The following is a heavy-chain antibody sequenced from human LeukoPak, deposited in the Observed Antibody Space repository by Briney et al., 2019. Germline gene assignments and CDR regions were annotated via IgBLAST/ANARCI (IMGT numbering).Heavy chain of an antibody. CDR1: GGSMNSHY. CDR2: MLDTVTT. J-gene: IGHJ4*02. D-gene: IGHD5-18*01. V-gene: IGHV4-59*11. Sequence: SETLSLTCTVSGGSMNSHYWSCIRQPPGKGLEWIGYMLDTVTTKDNPSLKSRFTLSADTSKNQFSLRLTSVTAADTAVYYCATIKRGNIYGYFDFWGQGILVTVSS. CDR3: ATIKRGNIYGYFDF.